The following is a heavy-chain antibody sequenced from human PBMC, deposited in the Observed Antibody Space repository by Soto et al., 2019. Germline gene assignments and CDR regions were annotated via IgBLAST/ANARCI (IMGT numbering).Heavy chain of an antibody. CDR3: ARDLGAVAGIFDY. J-gene: IGHJ4*02. Sequence: QVQLVESGGGVVQPGRSLRLSCAASGFTFSSYGMHWVRQAPGKGLEWVAVIWYDGSNKYYADSVKGRFTISRDNSKNTLYLQMNSLRAEATAVYYCARDLGAVAGIFDYWGQGTLVTVSS. D-gene: IGHD6-19*01. CDR2: IWYDGSNK. CDR1: GFTFSSYG. V-gene: IGHV3-33*01.